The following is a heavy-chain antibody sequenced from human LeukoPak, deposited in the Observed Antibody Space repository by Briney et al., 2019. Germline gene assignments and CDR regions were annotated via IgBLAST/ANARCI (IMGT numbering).Heavy chain of an antibody. J-gene: IGHJ4*02. D-gene: IGHD3-22*01. CDR3: ARAVVVIISYFDY. V-gene: IGHV3-30-3*01. CDR2: ISYDGSNK. Sequence: GRSLRLSCAASGFTFSSYAMHWVRQAPGKGLEWVAVISYDGSNKYYADSVKGRFTISRDNSKNTLYLQMNSLRAEDTAVYYCARAVVVIISYFDYWGQGTLVTVSS. CDR1: GFTFSSYA.